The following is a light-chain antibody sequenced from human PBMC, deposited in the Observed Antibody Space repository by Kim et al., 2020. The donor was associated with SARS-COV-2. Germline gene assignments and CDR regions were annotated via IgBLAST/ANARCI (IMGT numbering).Light chain of an antibody. CDR1: SSNIGAGYD. CDR3: QSYDSSLSAWV. J-gene: IGLJ3*02. V-gene: IGLV1-40*01. Sequence: RVTISCTGSSSNIGAGYDVHWYQQLPGTAPKLLIFANNNRPSGVPGRFSGSKSGTSASLAITDLQAEDEADYSCQSYDSSLSAWVFGGGTKLTVL. CDR2: ANN.